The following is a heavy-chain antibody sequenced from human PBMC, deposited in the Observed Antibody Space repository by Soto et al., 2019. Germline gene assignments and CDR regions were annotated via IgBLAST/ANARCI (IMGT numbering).Heavy chain of an antibody. V-gene: IGHV1-58*01. Sequence: GASVKVSCKASGFTFTSSAVQWVRQARGQRLEWIGWIVVGSGNTNYAQRFQERVTITRDMSTSTAYMELSSLRSEDTAVYYCAADRNWNYAGYWGQGTLVTVSS. CDR2: IVVGSGNT. CDR1: GFTFTSSA. J-gene: IGHJ4*02. CDR3: AADRNWNYAGY. D-gene: IGHD1-7*01.